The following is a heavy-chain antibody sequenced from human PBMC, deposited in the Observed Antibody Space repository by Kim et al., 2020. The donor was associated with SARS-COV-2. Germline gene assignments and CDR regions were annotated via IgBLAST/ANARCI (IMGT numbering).Heavy chain of an antibody. Sequence: SETLSLTCTVSGGSISSYYWSWIRQPPGKGLEWIGYIYYSGSTNYNPSLKSRVTISVDTSKNQFSLKLSSVTAADTAVYYCARGGGKSGYSFSADRAFVPSAGRAGIIPWAFDIWGQGTMVTVSS. D-gene: IGHD5-18*01. J-gene: IGHJ3*02. CDR3: ARGGGKSGYSFSADRAFVPSAGRAGIIPWAFDI. CDR1: GGSISSYY. CDR2: IYYSGST. V-gene: IGHV4-59*13.